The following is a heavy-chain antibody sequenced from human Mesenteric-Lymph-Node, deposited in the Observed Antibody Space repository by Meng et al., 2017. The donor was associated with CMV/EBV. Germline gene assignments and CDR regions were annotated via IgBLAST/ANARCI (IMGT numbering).Heavy chain of an antibody. CDR1: GYTFTTYY. Sequence: ASVKVSCKASGYTFTTYYLYWVRQAPGQGLEWMGIITPSSGTTNYAQRFQGRVTMTRDTSTSTVYMELSSLRSEDTAVYYCARGRNKYYYGMDVWGQGTTVTVSS. V-gene: IGHV1-46*01. CDR2: ITPSSGTT. CDR3: ARGRNKYYYGMDV. J-gene: IGHJ6*02.